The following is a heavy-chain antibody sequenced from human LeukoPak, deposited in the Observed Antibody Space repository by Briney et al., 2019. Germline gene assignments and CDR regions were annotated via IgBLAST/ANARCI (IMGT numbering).Heavy chain of an antibody. D-gene: IGHD2-15*01. V-gene: IGHV4-59*01. CDR2: IYYSWST. J-gene: IGHJ4*02. CDR1: FGSISRYY. CDR3: ASLRNPGDCSGGSCSLPSFDY. Sequence: SETLSLTCTVSFGSISRYYWSLIRQPPGKGLGWIGDIYYSWSTNYNPSLKSRVTISVDTSKNQFSLKLSSVTAEETAVYYCASLRNPGDCSGGSCSLPSFDYWGQGTLVTVSS.